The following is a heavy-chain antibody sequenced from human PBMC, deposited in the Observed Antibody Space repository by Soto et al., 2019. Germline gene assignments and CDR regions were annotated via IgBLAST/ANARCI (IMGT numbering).Heavy chain of an antibody. V-gene: IGHV3-53*01. CDR3: ERAGVTPDFFDY. CDR1: GFSVRTNY. Sequence: GGSLRLSCAASGFSVRTNYMSWVRQAPGKGLEWVSVFESGGSIYYADSVKGRFIIPRDYARNTVDLQLNSLRADDTAVYYCERAGVTPDFFDYWGQGTLVTVSS. D-gene: IGHD2-21*02. J-gene: IGHJ4*02. CDR2: FESGGSI.